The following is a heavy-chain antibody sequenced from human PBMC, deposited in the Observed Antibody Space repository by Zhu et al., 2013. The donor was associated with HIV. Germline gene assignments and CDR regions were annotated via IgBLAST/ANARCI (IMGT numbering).Heavy chain of an antibody. CDR3: ARDLSIAVAGNNAFDI. V-gene: IGHV1-46*01. D-gene: IGHD6-19*01. Sequence: QVQLVQSGAEVKKPGASVKVSCKASGYTFTSYYMHWVRQAPGQGLEWMGIINPSGGSTSYAQKFQGRVTTTRDTSTSTVYMELSSLRSEDTAVYYCARDLSIAVAGNNAFDIWGQGTMVTVSS. J-gene: IGHJ3*02. CDR2: INPSGGST. CDR1: GYTFTSYY.